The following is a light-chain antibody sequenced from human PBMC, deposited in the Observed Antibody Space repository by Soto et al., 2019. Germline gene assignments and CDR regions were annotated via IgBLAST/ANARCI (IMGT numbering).Light chain of an antibody. J-gene: IGKJ2*01. V-gene: IGKV3-15*01. CDR2: GAS. Sequence: EVVMTQSPATLSVSPGERATLSCRASETVATNLAWYQQKPGQAPRLLISGASTRAAGISDRFRGSGSGTEFTLTVSRLEPEDFAVYYCQQYDSSPYTFGQGTKVDIK. CDR1: ETVATN. CDR3: QQYDSSPYT.